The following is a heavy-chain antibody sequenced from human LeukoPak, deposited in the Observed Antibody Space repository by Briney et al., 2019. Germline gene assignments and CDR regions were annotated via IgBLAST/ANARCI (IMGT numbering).Heavy chain of an antibody. CDR3: ARGTLWFGESYMDY. Sequence: ASVKVSCKASGYTLTSYDINWVRQATGQGLEWMGWMNPNTGNTGYAQKFQGRVTMTRNTSISTAYMELSSLRSEDTAVYYCARGTLWFGESYMDYWGQGTLVTVSS. V-gene: IGHV1-8*01. D-gene: IGHD3-10*01. CDR2: MNPNTGNT. J-gene: IGHJ4*02. CDR1: GYTLTSYD.